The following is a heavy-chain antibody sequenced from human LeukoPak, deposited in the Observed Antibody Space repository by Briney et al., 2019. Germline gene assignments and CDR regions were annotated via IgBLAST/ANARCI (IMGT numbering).Heavy chain of an antibody. V-gene: IGHV1-69*13. CDR2: IIPIFATT. D-gene: IGHD3-16*01. J-gene: IGHJ2*01. CDR3: ARAGVADYDYVWGSYYFDL. CDR1: GGTFSSYA. Sequence: SVKVSCKASGGTFSSYAISWVRQAPGQGLEWMGGIIPIFATTNYAQKFQGRVTITADESTSTAYMELSSLRSEDTAVYYCARAGVADYDYVWGSYYFDLWGRGTLVTVSS.